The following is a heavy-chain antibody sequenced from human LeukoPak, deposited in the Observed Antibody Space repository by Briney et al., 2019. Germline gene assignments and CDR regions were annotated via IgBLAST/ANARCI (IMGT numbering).Heavy chain of an antibody. Sequence: PSETLTLTCTVSGASVRSDHWNWIRQPPGKGLEWIAYMHGSGSPNYNPSLASRLTLSVDATENLLSLKLTSVTAADTAVYFCARDLSVNAFDIWGQGTLVTVSS. CDR1: GASVRSDH. J-gene: IGHJ3*02. CDR2: MHGSGSP. V-gene: IGHV4-59*02. D-gene: IGHD2/OR15-2a*01. CDR3: ARDLSVNAFDI.